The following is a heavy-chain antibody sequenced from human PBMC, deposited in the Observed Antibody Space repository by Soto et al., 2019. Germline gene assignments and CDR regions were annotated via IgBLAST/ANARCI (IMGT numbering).Heavy chain of an antibody. J-gene: IGHJ6*02. CDR3: ARGITGTVTYYYGLDV. Sequence: ASVKVSCKASGYTFTSYGISWVRQAPGQGLEWMGWIIAYIGKAEYAQKFHGRVTITADKSTSTAYMELSSLRSEDTAVYYCARGITGTVTYYYGLDVWGQGTTVTVS. D-gene: IGHD1-20*01. CDR1: GYTFTSYG. V-gene: IGHV1-18*01. CDR2: IIAYIGKA.